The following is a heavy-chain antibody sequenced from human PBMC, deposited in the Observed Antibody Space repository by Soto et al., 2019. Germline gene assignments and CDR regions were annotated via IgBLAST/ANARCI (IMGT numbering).Heavy chain of an antibody. J-gene: IGHJ5*02. CDR2: IIPVFGRI. V-gene: IGHV1-69*06. CDR3: TGGGMAYRPDGLDT. CDR1: GGTFNNPA. D-gene: IGHD6-6*01. Sequence: QVQLVQSGAEVKKPGSSVKVSCRASGGTFNNPAISWVRQVPGQGLEWMGGIIPVFGRINYAQKFQGRVTITADKSTGTAYMDLSSLRSEDSAVYFCTGGGMAYRPDGLDTWGQGTLVIVSS.